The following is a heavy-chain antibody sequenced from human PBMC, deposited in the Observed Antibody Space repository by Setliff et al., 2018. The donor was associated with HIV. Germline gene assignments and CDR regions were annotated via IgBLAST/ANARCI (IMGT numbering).Heavy chain of an antibody. CDR1: GFTFSSYW. J-gene: IGHJ6*03. CDR3: ARVTQLRSGVVDPAAKYFYYYMDV. D-gene: IGHD2-2*01. CDR2: IKQDGSEK. V-gene: IGHV3-7*01. Sequence: GGSLRLSCAASGFTFSSYWMSWVRQAPGKGLEWVANIKQDGSEKYYVDSVRGRFTISRDNAKNSLYLQINSLRAEYTAVYYCARVTQLRSGVVDPAAKYFYYYMDVWGKGTTVTVSS.